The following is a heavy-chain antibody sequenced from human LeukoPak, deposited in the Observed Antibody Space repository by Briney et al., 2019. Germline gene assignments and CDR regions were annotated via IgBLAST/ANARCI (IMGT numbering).Heavy chain of an antibody. CDR2: INPNSGGT. Sequence: ASVTVSCKASGYTFTGYYMHWVRQAPGQGLEWMGWINPNSGGTNYAQKFQGRVTMTRDTSISTAYMELSRLRSDDTAVYYCARVHDILTGYYKGWFDPWGQGTLVTVSS. CDR3: ARVHDILTGYYKGWFDP. CDR1: GYTFTGYY. J-gene: IGHJ5*02. D-gene: IGHD3-9*01. V-gene: IGHV1-2*02.